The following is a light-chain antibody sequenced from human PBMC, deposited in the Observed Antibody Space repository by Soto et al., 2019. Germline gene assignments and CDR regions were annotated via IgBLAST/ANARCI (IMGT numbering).Light chain of an antibody. Sequence: EIVMTQSPATLSVSPGERATLYCRASQSVSSNLAWYQQKPGQAPRLLIYGASTRATGIPARFSGSGSGTEFTLTISSLQSEDFAVYYGQQYNNWPLYTFGKGTKLEIK. V-gene: IGKV3-15*01. J-gene: IGKJ2*01. CDR2: GAS. CDR1: QSVSSN. CDR3: QQYNNWPLYT.